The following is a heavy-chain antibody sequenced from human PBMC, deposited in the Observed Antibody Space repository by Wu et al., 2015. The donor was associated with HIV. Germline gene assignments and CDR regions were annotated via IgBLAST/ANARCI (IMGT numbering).Heavy chain of an antibody. CDR1: GGTFTTLC. CDR3: ATVDPTSYYFYMNI. CDR2: IMPVFGAP. J-gene: IGHJ6*03. Sequence: QAQVVQSGDEVKKPGSSVKVSCQISGGTFTTLCINWVRQAPEKGLQWMGGIMPVFGAPNYAQTLEDRIFISADESTATSYLEVKNLKFEDTGIYYCATVDPTSYYFYMNIWGKGTTIIVS. D-gene: IGHD3-22*01. V-gene: IGHV1-69*12.